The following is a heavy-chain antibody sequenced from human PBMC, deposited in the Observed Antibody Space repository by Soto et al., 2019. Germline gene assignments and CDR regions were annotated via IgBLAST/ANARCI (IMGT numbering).Heavy chain of an antibody. V-gene: IGHV3-21*01. D-gene: IGHD3-9*01. CDR2: ISSSSSYI. J-gene: IGHJ5*02. CDR1: GFTFISYS. CDR3: ARDILVAYYDILTGGNT. Sequence: GGSLRLSCAASGFTFISYSMNWVRQAPGKGLEWVSSISSSSSYIYYADSVKGRFTISRDNAKNSLYLQMNSLRAEDTAVYYCARDILVAYYDILTGGNTWGQGP.